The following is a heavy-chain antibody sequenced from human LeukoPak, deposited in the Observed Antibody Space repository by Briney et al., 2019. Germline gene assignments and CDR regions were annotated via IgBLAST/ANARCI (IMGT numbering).Heavy chain of an antibody. CDR2: IIGSAVNT. Sequence: GGSLRLSCAASGFTFSSYGMSWVRQAPGKGLEWVSTIIGSAVNTYYADSVKGRFTISRDDSKNTVYLQMNSLRAEDTAVYSCAKYTSGTSYRGLDQWGQGTLVTVSS. D-gene: IGHD3-10*01. CDR3: AKYTSGTSYRGLDQ. V-gene: IGHV3-23*01. J-gene: IGHJ4*02. CDR1: GFTFSSYG.